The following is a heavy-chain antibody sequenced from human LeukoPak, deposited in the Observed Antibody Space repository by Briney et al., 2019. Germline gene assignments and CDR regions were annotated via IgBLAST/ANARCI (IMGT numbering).Heavy chain of an antibody. Sequence: SETLSLTCTVSGDSISSRRYYWGWIRQPPGKGLEWIGSINYGGSTYYNPSLKSRVTISVDTSKNQFSLKLSSVTAADTAVYYCARDSRGGSGINWFDPWGQGTLVTVSS. D-gene: IGHD3-16*01. CDR2: INYGGST. V-gene: IGHV4-39*07. J-gene: IGHJ5*02. CDR1: GDSISSRRYY. CDR3: ARDSRGGSGINWFDP.